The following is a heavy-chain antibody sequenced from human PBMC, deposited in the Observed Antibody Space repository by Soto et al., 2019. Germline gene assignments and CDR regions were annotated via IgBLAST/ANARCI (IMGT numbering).Heavy chain of an antibody. V-gene: IGHV1-3*04. CDR3: TTDLWRIAVVVGSTGYFNP. CDR1: GYTFTSHS. J-gene: IGHJ5*02. CDR2: INTDNGDA. D-gene: IGHD2-15*01. Sequence: ASVKVSCKASGYTFTSHSIHWVRQAPGQGLEWIGWINTDNGDAKYSQKFQGRVTVTRDTSATTAYMEVSSLKTEDTAVYYCTTDLWRIAVVVGSTGYFNPWGQGTPVTVSS.